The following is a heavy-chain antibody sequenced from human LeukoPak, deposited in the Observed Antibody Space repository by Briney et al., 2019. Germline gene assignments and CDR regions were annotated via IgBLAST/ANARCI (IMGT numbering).Heavy chain of an antibody. CDR2: IYTSGST. V-gene: IGHV4-59*10. CDR1: GGSFSGYY. J-gene: IGHJ6*02. Sequence: PSETLSLTGAVYGGSFSGYYWSWIRQPAGKGLEWIGRIYTSGSTNYNPSLKSRVTMSVDTSKNQFSLQLSSVTAADTAVYYCARVTPKGSPNRKYYYYYYGMDVWGQGTTVTVSS. D-gene: IGHD2-15*01. CDR3: ARVTPKGSPNRKYYYYYYGMDV.